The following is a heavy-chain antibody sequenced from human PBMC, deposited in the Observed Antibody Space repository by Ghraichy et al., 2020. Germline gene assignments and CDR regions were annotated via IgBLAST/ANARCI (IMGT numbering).Heavy chain of an antibody. CDR3: ARHVGYTSGWYLDY. CDR1: GYRFISYW. Sequence: GESLNISCKGSGYRFISYWIDWVRQMPGKGLEWMGIIYPGDSDIRYSPSFQGQVTISADKSISTAYLQWSSLKASDTAIYYCARHVGYTSGWYLDYWGQGTLVTVSS. J-gene: IGHJ4*02. CDR2: IYPGDSDI. V-gene: IGHV5-51*01. D-gene: IGHD6-19*01.